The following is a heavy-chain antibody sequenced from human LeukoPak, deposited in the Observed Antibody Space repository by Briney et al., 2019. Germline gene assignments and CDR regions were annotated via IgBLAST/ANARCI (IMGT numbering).Heavy chain of an antibody. V-gene: IGHV4-39*01. Sequence: SETLSLTCTVSGGSISSSSYYWGWIRQPPGKGPEWIGSIYYSGSTYYNPSLKSRVTISVDTSKNQFSLKLSSVTAADTAVYYCARRVYRWLTPNYFDYWGQGTLVTVSS. CDR2: IYYSGST. D-gene: IGHD6-19*01. CDR3: ARRVYRWLTPNYFDY. J-gene: IGHJ4*02. CDR1: GGSISSSSYY.